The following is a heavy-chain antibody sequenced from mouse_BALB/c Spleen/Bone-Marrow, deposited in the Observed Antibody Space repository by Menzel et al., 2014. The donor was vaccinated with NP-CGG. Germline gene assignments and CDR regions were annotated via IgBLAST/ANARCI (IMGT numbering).Heavy chain of an antibody. Sequence: VQLQQSGPELVKPGASMKISCKASGYSFTGYTMNWVKQSHGENLEWIGLINPYNGGTSYNQKFKGKATLTVDKSSSTAYMELLSLTSEDSAVYYCARGHYYGYYFDYWGQGTTLTVSS. V-gene: IGHV1-18*01. J-gene: IGHJ2*01. CDR3: ARGHYYGYYFDY. D-gene: IGHD1-2*01. CDR2: INPYNGGT. CDR1: GYSFTGYT.